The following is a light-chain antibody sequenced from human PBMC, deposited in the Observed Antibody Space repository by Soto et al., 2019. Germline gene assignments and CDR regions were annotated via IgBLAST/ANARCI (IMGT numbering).Light chain of an antibody. CDR3: QNYNTYPLT. J-gene: IGKJ4*01. CDR1: QSIGRW. V-gene: IGKV1-5*03. CDR2: EAS. Sequence: DIQMTQSPSTLSASVGDRVTITCRASQSIGRWLAWYQQKPGIPPNLLIYEASTLESGVPSRFSGSGSGTEFTLTISSLQPDDFATYYCQNYNTYPLTFGGGTKVEIK.